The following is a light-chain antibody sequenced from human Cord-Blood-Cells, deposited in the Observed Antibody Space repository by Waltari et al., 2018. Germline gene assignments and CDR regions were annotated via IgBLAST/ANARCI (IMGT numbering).Light chain of an antibody. V-gene: IGKV4-1*01. CDR2: WAS. J-gene: IGKJ1*01. CDR3: QQYYSTPT. CDR1: QSVLYSSNNKNY. Sequence: DIVMTQSPDSLAVSLVERATINCKSSQSVLYSSNNKNYLAWYQQTPGQPPKLLIYWASTRESGVPDRFSGSGSGTDFTLTISSLQAEDVAIYYCQQYYSTPTFGQGTKVEIK.